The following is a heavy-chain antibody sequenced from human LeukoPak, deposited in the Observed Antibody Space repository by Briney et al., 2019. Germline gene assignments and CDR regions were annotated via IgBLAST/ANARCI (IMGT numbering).Heavy chain of an antibody. Sequence: PGGSLRLSCAASGFTFSSYGMHWVRQAPGKGLEWVAVISYDGSNKYYADFVKGRFTVSRDNSKNTLYLQMNSLRAEDTAVYYCAKFQVYGSGSYPVDYWGQGTLVTVSS. CDR2: ISYDGSNK. CDR1: GFTFSSYG. D-gene: IGHD3-10*01. V-gene: IGHV3-30*18. CDR3: AKFQVYGSGSYPVDY. J-gene: IGHJ4*02.